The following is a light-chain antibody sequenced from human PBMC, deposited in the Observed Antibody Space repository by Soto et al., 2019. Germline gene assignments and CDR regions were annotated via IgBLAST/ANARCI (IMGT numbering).Light chain of an antibody. Sequence: EIVMTQSPATLSVSPGERATLSGRASQSVSSNLAWYQQKPGQAPRLLICGASTRATGIPARFSGSGSGTEFTLTISSLQSEDFAVYYCQQYNNWPGTFGQGTQVDIK. CDR2: GAS. J-gene: IGKJ1*01. V-gene: IGKV3-15*01. CDR1: QSVSSN. CDR3: QQYNNWPGT.